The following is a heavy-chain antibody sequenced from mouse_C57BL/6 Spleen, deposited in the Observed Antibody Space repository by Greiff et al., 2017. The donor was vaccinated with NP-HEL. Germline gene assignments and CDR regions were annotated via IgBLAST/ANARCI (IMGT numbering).Heavy chain of an antibody. CDR1: GYTFTDYE. CDR3: TRSGYGNYGAY. D-gene: IGHD2-1*01. J-gene: IGHJ3*01. CDR2: IDPETGGT. V-gene: IGHV1-15*01. Sequence: VQLQQSGAELVRPGASVTLSCKASGYTFTDYEMHWVKQTPVHGLEWIGAIDPETGGTAYNQKFKGKAILTADKSSSTAYMELRSLTSEDSAVYYCTRSGYGNYGAYGGQGTLVTVSA.